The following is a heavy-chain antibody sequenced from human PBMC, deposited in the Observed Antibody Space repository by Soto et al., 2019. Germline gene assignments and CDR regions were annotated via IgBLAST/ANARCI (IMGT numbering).Heavy chain of an antibody. J-gene: IGHJ5*02. Sequence: PXGSLSLSFAASGFTFSSYEMNGVRQAPGKGLEWVSYISSSVSTIYYADSVKGRITVSRGNAKNSLFLQMDSLRDEDTAVYHCVIVSGSYSTWFDAWGQGTLVTVSS. CDR3: VIVSGSYSTWFDA. V-gene: IGHV3-48*03. D-gene: IGHD1-26*01. CDR1: GFTFSSYE. CDR2: ISSSVSTI.